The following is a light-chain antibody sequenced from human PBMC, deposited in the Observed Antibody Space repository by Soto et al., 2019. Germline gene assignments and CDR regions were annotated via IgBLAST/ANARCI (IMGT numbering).Light chain of an antibody. CDR3: AAWDDSLSGLYV. CDR2: DVN. V-gene: IGLV2-8*01. Sequence: QSALTQPPSASGSPGQSVTISCTGTSSDVGGYNYVSWYQQHPGKAPKVMIYDVNKRPSGVPDRFSGSKSGNTASLTVSGLQAEDEGDYYCAAWDDSLSGLYVFGTGTKLTVL. CDR1: SSDVGGYNY. J-gene: IGLJ1*01.